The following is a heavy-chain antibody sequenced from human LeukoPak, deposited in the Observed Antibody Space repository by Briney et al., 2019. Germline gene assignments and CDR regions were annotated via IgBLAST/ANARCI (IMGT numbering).Heavy chain of an antibody. CDR1: GGSISSHY. J-gene: IGHJ3*02. Sequence: SETLSLTCTVSGGSISSHYWSWVRQPPGKGLEWICYIYSTWSTNYNPSLKSRVTISVDTSKNQFSLKLSSVTVADTAVYYCARGFSGVTAFDIWGQGTMVTVSS. D-gene: IGHD3-10*01. CDR2: IYSTWST. CDR3: ARGFSGVTAFDI. V-gene: IGHV4-59*11.